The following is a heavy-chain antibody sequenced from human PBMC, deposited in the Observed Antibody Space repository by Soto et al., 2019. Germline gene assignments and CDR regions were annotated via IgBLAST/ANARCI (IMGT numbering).Heavy chain of an antibody. Sequence: QVQLQESGPGLVKPSETLSLTCTVSGDSVSSGNYYWTWIRQPPGKGLEWIGHSYYSGSTNYNSSLKGRLTISIDPSKNHCSLKVRSVTAADTAVYYCARAGSTADCWGQGTLVTVSS. CDR2: SYYSGST. CDR3: ARAGSTADC. CDR1: GDSVSSGNYY. V-gene: IGHV4-61*01. D-gene: IGHD3-10*01. J-gene: IGHJ4*02.